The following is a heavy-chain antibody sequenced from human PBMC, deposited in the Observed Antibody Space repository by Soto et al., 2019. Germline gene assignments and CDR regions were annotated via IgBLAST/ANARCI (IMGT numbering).Heavy chain of an antibody. J-gene: IGHJ4*02. CDR1: GFTFSSYG. CDR3: ARDFTRIPTDGYNYVGR. CDR2: IWYDGSNK. D-gene: IGHD1-1*01. Sequence: QVQLVESGGGVVQPGRSLRLSCAASGFTFSSYGMHWVGQAPGKGLEWVAVIWYDGSNKYYADSVKGRFTISRDNSKNTLYLQMNSLRAEDTAVYYCARDFTRIPTDGYNYVGRWGQGTLVTVSS. V-gene: IGHV3-33*01.